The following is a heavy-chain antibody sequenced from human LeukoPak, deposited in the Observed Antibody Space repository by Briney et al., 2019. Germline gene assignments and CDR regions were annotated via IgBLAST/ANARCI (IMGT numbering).Heavy chain of an antibody. CDR2: IYTSGST. V-gene: IGHV4-61*02. Sequence: SETLSLTCTVSGGSISSGSYYWSWIRQPAGKGLEWIGRIYTSGSTNYNPSLKSRVTISVDKSKNQFSLKLSSVTAADTAVYYCARRSPTSSYYYYYMDVWGKGTTVTVSS. D-gene: IGHD3-10*01. CDR1: GGSISSGSYY. J-gene: IGHJ6*03. CDR3: ARRSPTSSYYYYYMDV.